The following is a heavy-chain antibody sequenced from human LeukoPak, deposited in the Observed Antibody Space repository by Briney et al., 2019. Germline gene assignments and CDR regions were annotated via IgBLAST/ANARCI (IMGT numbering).Heavy chain of an antibody. D-gene: IGHD3-16*02. CDR1: GFTFTSSA. CDR2: IVVGSGNT. J-gene: IGHJ4*02. Sequence: SVKVSCKASGFTFTSSAVQWVRQARGQRLEWIGWIVVGSGNTNYAQKFQERVTITRDMSTSTAYMELSSLRSEDTAVYYCARDSPPAVYLGEISFRGAFDYWGQGTLVTVSS. CDR3: ARDSPPAVYLGEISFRGAFDY. V-gene: IGHV1-58*01.